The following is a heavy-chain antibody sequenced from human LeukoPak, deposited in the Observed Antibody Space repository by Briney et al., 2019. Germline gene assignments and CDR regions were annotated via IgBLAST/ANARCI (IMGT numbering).Heavy chain of an antibody. J-gene: IGHJ4*02. D-gene: IGHD3-22*01. V-gene: IGHV3-20*04. CDR1: GLTFDDYG. CDR3: ARVSYDSSGYYYRYFDY. Sequence: PGGSLRLSCAASGLTFDDYGMSWVRQAPGKGLEWVSGINWNGGSTGYADSVKGRFTISRDNAKNSLYLQMNSLRAEDTALYYCARVSYDSSGYYYRYFDYWGQGTLVTVSS. CDR2: INWNGGST.